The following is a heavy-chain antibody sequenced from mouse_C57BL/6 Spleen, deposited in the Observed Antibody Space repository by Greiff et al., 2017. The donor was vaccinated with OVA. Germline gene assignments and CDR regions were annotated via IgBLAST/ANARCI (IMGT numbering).Heavy chain of an antibody. J-gene: IGHJ1*03. CDR1: GYSFTGYY. V-gene: IGHV1-42*01. Sequence: VQLQQSGPELVKPGASVKISCKASGYSFTGYYMNWVKQSPEKSLEWIGEINPSTGGTTYNQKFKAKATLTVDKSSSTAYMQLKSLTSEDSAVYYCARKDYYGSSLWYFDVWGTGTTVTVSS. CDR2: INPSTGGT. D-gene: IGHD1-1*01. CDR3: ARKDYYGSSLWYFDV.